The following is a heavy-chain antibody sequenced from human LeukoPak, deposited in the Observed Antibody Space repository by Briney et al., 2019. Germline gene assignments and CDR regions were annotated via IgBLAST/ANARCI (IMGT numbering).Heavy chain of an antibody. J-gene: IGHJ4*02. CDR2: IYYSGST. V-gene: IGHV4-39*01. CDR3: ARQRATTIFGVVMGVAGTHFDY. Sequence: SETLSLTCTVSGGSISSSSYSWGWIRQPPGKGLEWIGSIYYSGSTYYNPSLKSRVTISVDTSKNQFSLKLSSVTAADTAVYYCARQRATTIFGVVMGVAGTHFDYWGQGTLVTVSS. CDR1: GGSISSSSYS. D-gene: IGHD3-3*01.